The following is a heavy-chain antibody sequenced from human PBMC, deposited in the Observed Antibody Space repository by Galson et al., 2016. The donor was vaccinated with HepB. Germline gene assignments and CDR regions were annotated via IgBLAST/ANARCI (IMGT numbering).Heavy chain of an antibody. J-gene: IGHJ4*02. D-gene: IGHD5-24*01. CDR1: GGSFSDSY. Sequence: SETLSLTCAVYGGSFSDSYWTWIRQPPGKGLEWIGEIKHSGRTNYNPSLKSRVTMSVDTSKKQFSVKLPSVTAADTAVYYCSRGSARDAYNFDPNYFDYWGQGTLVTVSS. CDR2: IKHSGRT. V-gene: IGHV4-34*01. CDR3: SRGSARDAYNFDPNYFDY.